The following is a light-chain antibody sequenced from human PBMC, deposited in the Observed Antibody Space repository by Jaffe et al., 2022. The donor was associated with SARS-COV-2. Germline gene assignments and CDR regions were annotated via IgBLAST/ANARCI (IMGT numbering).Light chain of an antibody. CDR3: QQYYSSPPYT. Sequence: DIVMTQSPDSLTVSLGERATISCKSSRSVFYSSNNKNYLAWYQQKPGQPPRLLIYWASTRESGVPDRFSGSGSGTDFTLTISSLQAEDVAAYYCQQYYSSPPYTFGQGTKLEIK. V-gene: IGKV4-1*01. CDR2: WAS. J-gene: IGKJ2*01. CDR1: RSVFYSSNNKNY.